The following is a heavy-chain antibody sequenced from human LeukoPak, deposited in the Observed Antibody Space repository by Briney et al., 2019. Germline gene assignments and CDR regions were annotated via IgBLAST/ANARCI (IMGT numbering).Heavy chain of an antibody. D-gene: IGHD6-13*01. CDR1: GYTFSGYY. J-gene: IGHJ6*03. CDR3: ASTRSSSWYSGLYYYYMDV. V-gene: IGHV1-18*04. Sequence: ASVKVSCKASGYTFSGYYMHWVRQAPGQGLEWMGWISAYNGNTNYAQKLQGRVTMTTDTSTSTAYMELRSLRSDDTAVYYCASTRSSSWYSGLYYYYMDVWGKGTTVTVSS. CDR2: ISAYNGNT.